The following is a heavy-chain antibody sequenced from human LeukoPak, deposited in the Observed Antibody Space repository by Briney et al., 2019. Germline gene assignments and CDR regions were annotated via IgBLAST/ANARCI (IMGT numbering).Heavy chain of an antibody. D-gene: IGHD2-21*02. J-gene: IGHJ3*02. CDR2: TRNKTKSYST. CDR1: GLILSDHY. V-gene: IGHV3-72*01. CDR3: VRVCDSDCQGAHAFDI. Sequence: GGSLRLSCAVSGLILSDHYIDWVRQPAGKGLEWVGRTRNKTKSYSTAYAASVEGRFTISRDDLENSVYLEMNSLKSEDTAVYYCVRVCDSDCQGAHAFDIWGQGTKVTVSS.